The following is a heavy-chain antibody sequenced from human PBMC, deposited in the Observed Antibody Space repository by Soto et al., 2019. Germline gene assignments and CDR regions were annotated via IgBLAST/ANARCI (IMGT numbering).Heavy chain of an antibody. V-gene: IGHV3-11*06. D-gene: IGHD5-12*01. CDR2: ISSSSSYT. CDR3: ARDLWGYDYGGSADY. CDR1: GFTFSDYY. Sequence: QVQLVESGGGLVKPGGSLRLSCAASGFTFSDYYMSWIRQAPGKGLEWVSYISSSSSYTNYADSVKGRFTISRDNAKNSLYRQMNSLRAEDTAVYYCARDLWGYDYGGSADYWGQGTLVTVSS. J-gene: IGHJ4*02.